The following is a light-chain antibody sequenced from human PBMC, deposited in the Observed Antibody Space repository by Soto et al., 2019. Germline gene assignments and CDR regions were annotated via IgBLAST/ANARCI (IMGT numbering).Light chain of an antibody. CDR3: QQANSFPWT. CDR1: QTISSW. Sequence: IQVTQSPATLSGSVGDRVTITCRASQTISSWLAWYQHKPGQAPNLLIYAASILQSGVPSRFSGSGSGTDFTLTITYLQPEDFATYYCQQANSFPWTFGQGTKVDIK. V-gene: IGKV1-12*01. CDR2: AAS. J-gene: IGKJ1*01.